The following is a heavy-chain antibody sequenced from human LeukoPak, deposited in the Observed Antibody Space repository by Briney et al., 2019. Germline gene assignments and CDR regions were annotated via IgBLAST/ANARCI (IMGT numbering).Heavy chain of an antibody. CDR2: INQDGSEK. CDR3: ARAKK. J-gene: IGHJ4*02. Sequence: GGSLRLSCAASGFTFSSDWMSWVRQAPGKGLEWVANINQDGSEKYYVDSVKGRFTISRDNAKNSLFLQMNSLRAEDTAVYYCARAKKWGQGTLVSVSS. V-gene: IGHV3-7*01. CDR1: GFTFSSDW.